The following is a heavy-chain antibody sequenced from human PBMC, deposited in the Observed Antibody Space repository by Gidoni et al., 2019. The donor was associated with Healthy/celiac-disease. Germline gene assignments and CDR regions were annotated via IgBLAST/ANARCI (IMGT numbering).Heavy chain of an antibody. J-gene: IGHJ3*02. CDR2: SSGSGGST. CDR3: AKERSHYYDSSGYYSDAFDI. CDR1: GFTLSSYA. V-gene: IGHV3-23*01. Sequence: EVQLLESGGGLVQPGGSLRLSCAASGFTLSSYAMSWVRQAPGKVLEWVSASSGSGGSTYYADSVKGRFTISRDNSKNTLYLQMNSLRAEDTAVYYCAKERSHYYDSSGYYSDAFDIWGQGTMVTVSS. D-gene: IGHD3-22*01.